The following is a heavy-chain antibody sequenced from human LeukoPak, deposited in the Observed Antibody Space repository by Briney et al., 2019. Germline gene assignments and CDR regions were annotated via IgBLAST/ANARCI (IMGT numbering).Heavy chain of an antibody. Sequence: GGSLRLSCAASVVTLSTYSMRWARQAQWKGREWVSGISSSGSGDNTYYADSVKGRFTISRDSSKNTLFLHMNTLRAEYTAIYYCAKDRTVGASYWYFDLWGRGTLVTVSS. CDR2: ISSSGSGDNT. CDR3: AKDRTVGASYWYFDL. J-gene: IGHJ2*01. CDR1: VVTLSTYS. V-gene: IGHV3-23*01. D-gene: IGHD1-26*01.